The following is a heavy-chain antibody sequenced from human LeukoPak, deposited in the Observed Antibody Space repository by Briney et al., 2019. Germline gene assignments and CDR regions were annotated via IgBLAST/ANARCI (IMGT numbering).Heavy chain of an antibody. Sequence: GASVRVSCQASGYTFTDYYIHWVRQAPGQGLEWMGWINPNSGGTNCAQEFQGRVTVTRDTSINTAYMELSRLTSDDTAVYYCARDAIVRDYSNSVYWGQGTLVTVSS. CDR2: INPNSGGT. J-gene: IGHJ4*02. V-gene: IGHV1-2*02. CDR1: GYTFTDYY. D-gene: IGHD4-11*01. CDR3: ARDAIVRDYSNSVY.